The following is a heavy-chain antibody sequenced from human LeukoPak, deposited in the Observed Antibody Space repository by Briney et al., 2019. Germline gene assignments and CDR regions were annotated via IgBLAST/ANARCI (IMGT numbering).Heavy chain of an antibody. Sequence: GGSLRPSCAASGFTFNNYAMTWVRQAPGKGLEWVSAISGGGSTYYADSVKGRFTISRDNPKNALYLQMNSLRAEDTAVYYCAKSRWETYAVRAFDIWGQGTMVTVSS. J-gene: IGHJ3*02. CDR1: GFTFNNYA. V-gene: IGHV3-23*01. CDR2: ISGGGST. CDR3: AKSRWETYAVRAFDI. D-gene: IGHD1-26*01.